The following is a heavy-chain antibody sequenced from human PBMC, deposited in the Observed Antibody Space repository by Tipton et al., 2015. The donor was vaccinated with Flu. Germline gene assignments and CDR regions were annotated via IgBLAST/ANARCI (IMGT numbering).Heavy chain of an antibody. D-gene: IGHD1-1*01. J-gene: IGHJ6*02. V-gene: IGHV4-39*07. CDR3: ARDLWNDRRAYYYYGVDV. Sequence: TLSLTCTVSGDSISTTIYYWGWVRQPPGKGLEWIGSIYYSGTTHYNPSLKSRVTISVDSSKNEFSLTLTSLTAADTAVYYCARDLWNDRRAYYYYGVDVWAPAPPVVVSS. CDR2: IYYSGTT. CDR1: GDSISTTIYY.